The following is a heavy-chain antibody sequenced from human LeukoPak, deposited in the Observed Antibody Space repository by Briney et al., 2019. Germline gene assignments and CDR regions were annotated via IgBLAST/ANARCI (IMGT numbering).Heavy chain of an antibody. V-gene: IGHV3-73*01. CDR3: IRQECSGGSCSYVDY. CDR1: GFDFSGFY. J-gene: IGHJ4*02. D-gene: IGHD2-15*01. Sequence: GGSLRLSCAASGFDFSGFYMHWVRQASGRGLEWVGLIRSKPSSYTTVYAASVKGRFTISRDDSKNTAYLQRNSLKAEDTAVYYCIRQECSGGSCSYVDYWGQGTLVTVSS. CDR2: IRSKPSSYTT.